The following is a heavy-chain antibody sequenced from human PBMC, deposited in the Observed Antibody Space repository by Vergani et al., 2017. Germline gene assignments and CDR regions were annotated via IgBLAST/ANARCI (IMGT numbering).Heavy chain of an antibody. Sequence: QVQLQQWGGGLLKPSETLSLTCVVNGGSFTSYHWTWIRQSPGEGLEWVGDIDHTGRPDYNPSLKRRLTMSVDKSRNKFSLTLNSVTATDTAIYFCARVNTETNCHLYYYYYMDVWGQGTAVTVS. V-gene: IGHV4-34*01. CDR1: GGSFTSYH. J-gene: IGHJ6*03. CDR3: ARVNTETNCHLYYYYYMDV. D-gene: IGHD4-11*01. CDR2: IDHTGRP.